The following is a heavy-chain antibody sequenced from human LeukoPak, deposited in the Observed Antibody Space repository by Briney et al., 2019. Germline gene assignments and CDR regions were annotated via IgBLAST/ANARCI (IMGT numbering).Heavy chain of an antibody. V-gene: IGHV5-51*01. CDR2: IYPGDSDT. CDR3: ARIDSSSWYYFDY. J-gene: IGHJ4*02. D-gene: IGHD6-6*01. Sequence: GESLKISCKGSGYSFASYWIAWVRQMPGKGLEWMGIIYPGDSDTRYSPSFQGQVIISADKSISTAYLQWSSLKASDTAMYYCARIDSSSWYYFDYWGQGTLVTVSS. CDR1: GYSFASYW.